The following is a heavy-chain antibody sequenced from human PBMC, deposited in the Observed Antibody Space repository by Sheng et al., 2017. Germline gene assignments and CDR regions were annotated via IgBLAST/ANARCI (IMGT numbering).Heavy chain of an antibody. CDR1: GYSISSGYY. Sequence: QVQLQESGPGLVKPSETLSLTCTVSGYSISSGYYWGWIRQPPGKGLEWIGSIYHSGSTYYNPSLKSRVTISVDTSKNQFSLKLSSVTAADTAVYYCARDRGYYDSSGYYFELRGPGNAGHRLL. CDR2: IYHSGST. D-gene: IGHD3-22*01. V-gene: IGHV4-38-2*02. CDR3: ARDRGYYDSSGYYFEL. J-gene: IGHJ4*02.